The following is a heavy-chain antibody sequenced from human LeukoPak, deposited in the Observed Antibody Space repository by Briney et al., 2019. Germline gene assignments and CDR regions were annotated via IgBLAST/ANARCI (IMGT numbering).Heavy chain of an antibody. J-gene: IGHJ6*03. Sequence: SETLSLTCTVSGGSISSSSYYWGWIRQPPGKGLEWIGSIYYSGSTYYNPSLKSRVTISVDTSKNQFSLKLSSVTAADTAVYYCARDRNYYGSEPYYYYYMDVWGKGTTVTISS. V-gene: IGHV4-39*07. CDR2: IYYSGST. CDR3: ARDRNYYGSEPYYYYYMDV. D-gene: IGHD3-10*01. CDR1: GGSISSSSYY.